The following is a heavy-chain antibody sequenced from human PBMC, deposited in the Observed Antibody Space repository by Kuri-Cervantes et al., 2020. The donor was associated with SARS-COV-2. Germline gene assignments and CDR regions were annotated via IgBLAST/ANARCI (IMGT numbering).Heavy chain of an antibody. Sequence: GSLRLSCTVSGGSISSYYWSWIRQPPGKGLEWIGEINHSGSTYYNPSLKSRVTISVDTSKNQFSLKLSSVTAADTAVYYCARDWALWFGELFGDFFYFDYWGQGTLVTVSS. CDR2: INHSGST. CDR3: ARDWALWFGELFGDFFYFDY. V-gene: IGHV4-34*01. CDR1: GGSISSYY. D-gene: IGHD3-10*01. J-gene: IGHJ4*02.